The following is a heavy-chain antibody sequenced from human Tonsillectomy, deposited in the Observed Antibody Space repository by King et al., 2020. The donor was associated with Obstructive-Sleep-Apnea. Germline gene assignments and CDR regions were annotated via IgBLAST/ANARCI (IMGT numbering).Heavy chain of an antibody. V-gene: IGHV4-34*01. D-gene: IGHD3-22*01. J-gene: IGHJ3*02. CDR1: GGSFSGYY. Sequence: VQLQQWGAGLLKPSETLSLTCAVYGGSFSGYYWSWIRQSPEKGLEGIGEINHSGITTYNPSLTSRVPISVDTSKNQFSLKLSSVTAADTAVYYCARGDTYYYDSSVYYRTDAFDIWGQGTMVTVSS. CDR2: INHSGIT. CDR3: ARGDTYYYDSSVYYRTDAFDI.